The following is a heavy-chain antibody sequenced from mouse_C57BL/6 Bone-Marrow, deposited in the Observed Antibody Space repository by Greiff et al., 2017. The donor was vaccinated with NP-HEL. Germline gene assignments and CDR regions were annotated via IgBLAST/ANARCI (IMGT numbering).Heavy chain of an antibody. CDR3: ARRLHGHPYAMDY. D-gene: IGHD1-1*02. J-gene: IGHJ4*01. Sequence: QVQLQQSGAELARPGASVKMSCKASGYTFTSYTMHWVKQRPGQGLEWIGYINPSSGYTKYNQKFKDKATLTADKSSSTAYMQLSSLTSEDSAVYYCARRLHGHPYAMDYWGQGTSVTVSS. CDR1: GYTFTSYT. V-gene: IGHV1-4*01. CDR2: INPSSGYT.